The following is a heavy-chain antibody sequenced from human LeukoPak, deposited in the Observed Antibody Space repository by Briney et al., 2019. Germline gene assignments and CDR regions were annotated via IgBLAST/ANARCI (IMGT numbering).Heavy chain of an antibody. CDR3: ARWGAWFDH. Sequence: PSETLSLTCTVSGGSISSSSYYWGWIRQPPGKGLEWIGSIYYSGSTYYNPSLKSRVTISVDTSKNQFSLKLSSVTAADTAVYYCARWGAWFDHWGQGTLVTVSS. J-gene: IGHJ5*02. D-gene: IGHD1-26*01. CDR1: GGSISSSSYY. CDR2: IYYSGST. V-gene: IGHV4-39*07.